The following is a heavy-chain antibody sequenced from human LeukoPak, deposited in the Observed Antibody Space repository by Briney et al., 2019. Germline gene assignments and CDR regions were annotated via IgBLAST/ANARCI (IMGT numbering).Heavy chain of an antibody. CDR2: INPNSGGT. J-gene: IGHJ1*01. CDR3: ARSYYDSSGYPKYFQH. Sequence: ASVKVSCKASGYTFTSYYMHWVRQAPGQGLEWMGWINPNSGGTNYAQKFQGRVTMTRDTSISTAYMELSRLRSDDTAVYYCARSYYDSSGYPKYFQHWGQGTLVTVSS. D-gene: IGHD3-22*01. V-gene: IGHV1-2*02. CDR1: GYTFTSYY.